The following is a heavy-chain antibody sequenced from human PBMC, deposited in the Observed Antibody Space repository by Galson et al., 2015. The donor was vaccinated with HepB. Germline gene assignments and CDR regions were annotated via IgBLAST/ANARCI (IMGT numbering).Heavy chain of an antibody. D-gene: IGHD6-6*01. V-gene: IGHV3-30*04. CDR1: GFTFSSYA. J-gene: IGHJ4*02. CDR3: ARGGTARPDY. CDR2: ISYDGSNK. Sequence: SLRLSCAASGFTFSSYAMHWVRQAPGKGLEWVAVISYDGSNKYYADSVKGRFTISRDNSKNTLYLQMNSLKVEDTAVYYCARGGTARPDYWGQGTLVTVSS.